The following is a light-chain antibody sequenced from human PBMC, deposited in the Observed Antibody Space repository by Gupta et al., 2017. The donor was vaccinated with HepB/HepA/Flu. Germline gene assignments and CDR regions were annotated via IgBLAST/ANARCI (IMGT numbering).Light chain of an antibody. V-gene: IGKV2-30*02. CDR3: MQAIHWPWT. J-gene: IGKJ1*01. CDR2: RVS. Sequence: DVVMTQSPVSLPVTLGQPASISCRSSQSLVHRDGNTYLNWFQQRPGQSPRRLIYRVSNRDSGVPDRFSGSGSGTDFTLRISRVDPEDVGVYYCMQAIHWPWTFGQGTKVEI. CDR1: QSLVHRDGNTY.